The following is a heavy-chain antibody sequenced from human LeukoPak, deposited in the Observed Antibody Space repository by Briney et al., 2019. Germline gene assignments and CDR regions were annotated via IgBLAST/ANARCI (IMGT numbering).Heavy chain of an antibody. J-gene: IGHJ4*02. Sequence: ASVKVSCKASGYTFTGYYMHWVRQAPGQGLEWMGWINPNSGDTNYAQKFQGRVTMTRGTSISTAYMELSRLRSDDTAVYYCARAIAVAAFDYWGQGTLVTVSS. V-gene: IGHV1-2*02. CDR2: INPNSGDT. D-gene: IGHD6-19*01. CDR1: GYTFTGYY. CDR3: ARAIAVAAFDY.